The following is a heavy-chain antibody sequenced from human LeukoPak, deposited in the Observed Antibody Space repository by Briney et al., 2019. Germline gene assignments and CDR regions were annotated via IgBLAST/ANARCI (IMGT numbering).Heavy chain of an antibody. D-gene: IGHD3-10*01. Sequence: GGSLRLSCAASGFTFDDYAMHWVRQAPGKGLEWVSGISWNSGSIGYADSVKGRFTISRDNAKNSLYLQMNSLRAEDTALYYCAKDHYYGSGSYYTYFDYWGQGTLVTVSS. CDR2: ISWNSGSI. CDR3: AKDHYYGSGSYYTYFDY. V-gene: IGHV3-9*01. J-gene: IGHJ4*02. CDR1: GFTFDDYA.